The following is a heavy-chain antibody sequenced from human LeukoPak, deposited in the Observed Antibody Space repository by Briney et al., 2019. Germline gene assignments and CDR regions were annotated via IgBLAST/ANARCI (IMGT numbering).Heavy chain of an antibody. CDR1: GGTFSSYA. J-gene: IGHJ4*02. V-gene: IGHV1-69*04. Sequence: SVKVSCKASGGTFSSYAISWVRQAPGQGLEWMGRIIPILGIANYAQKFQGRVTITADKSTSTAYMELSSPRSEDTAVYYCGRERGSIAALDFDYWGQGTLVTVSS. CDR3: GRERGSIAALDFDY. CDR2: IIPILGIA. D-gene: IGHD6-6*01.